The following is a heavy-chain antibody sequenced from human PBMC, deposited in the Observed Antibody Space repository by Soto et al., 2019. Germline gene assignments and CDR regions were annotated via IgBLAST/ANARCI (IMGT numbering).Heavy chain of an antibody. V-gene: IGHV3-23*01. CDR2: ISGSGGT. J-gene: IGHJ3*02. CDR1: GFTISNYA. D-gene: IGHD3-22*01. CDR3: AKDQYDSDVYHWFADI. Sequence: EVQLLESGGGLVQPGGSLRLSCAASGFTISNYAMSWARQAPGKGLEWVSSISGSGGTYYADSVKGRSTISRDSSKNTLYLQMNSLRAEDTAVYDCAKDQYDSDVYHWFADIWGPGTMLTVSS.